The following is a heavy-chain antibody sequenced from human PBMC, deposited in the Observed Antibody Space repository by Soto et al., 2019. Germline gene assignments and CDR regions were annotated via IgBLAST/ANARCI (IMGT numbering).Heavy chain of an antibody. Sequence: SETLSLTCSVSGGSISSRSYSWGWIRQPPGKGLEWIVTIYYSGSSNYDPSLKSRVTISVDTSKNQFSLKLSSVTAADTAVYYCAGSTSWFDPWGQGTLVTVSS. V-gene: IGHV4-39*01. J-gene: IGHJ5*02. CDR2: IYYSGSS. CDR3: AGSTSWFDP. D-gene: IGHD2-15*01. CDR1: GGSISSRSYS.